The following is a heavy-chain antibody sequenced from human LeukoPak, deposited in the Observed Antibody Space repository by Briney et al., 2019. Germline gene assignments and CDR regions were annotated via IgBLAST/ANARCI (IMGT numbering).Heavy chain of an antibody. CDR1: GYTFTGYY. V-gene: IGHV1-2*02. CDR2: INPNSGGT. CDR3: ARVAPPRYCGGDCNWFDP. J-gene: IGHJ5*02. Sequence: ASVKVSCKASGYTFTGYYMHWVRQAPGQGLEWMGWINPNSGGTNYAQKFQGRVTMTRDTSISTAYMELSRLRSDDTAVYYCARVAPPRYCGGDCNWFDPWGQGTLVTVSS. D-gene: IGHD2-21*02.